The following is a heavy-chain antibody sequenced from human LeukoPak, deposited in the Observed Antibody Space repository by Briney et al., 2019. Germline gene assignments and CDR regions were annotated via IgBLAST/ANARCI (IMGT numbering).Heavy chain of an antibody. V-gene: IGHV4-59*01. CDR2: IYYSGST. CDR3: ARATRGIRYFDL. CDR1: GGSISSYY. J-gene: IGHJ2*01. D-gene: IGHD6-13*01. Sequence: SETLSLTCTVSGGSISSYYWSWIRQPPGKGLEWIGYIYYSGSTNYNPSLKSRVTISVDTSKNQFSLKLSSVTAADTAVYYCARATRGIRYFDLWGRGTLVTVSS.